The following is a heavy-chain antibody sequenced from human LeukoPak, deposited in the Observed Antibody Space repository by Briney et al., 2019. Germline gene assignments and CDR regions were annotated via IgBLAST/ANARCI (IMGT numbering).Heavy chain of an antibody. CDR1: GFTFGDYA. Sequence: GGSLRLSCTASGFTFGDYAMSWFRQAPGKGLEWVGFTRSKAYGGTTEYAASVKGRFTISRDDSKSIAYLQMNSLKTEDTAVYYCTRAEMVVGFNAFDIWGQGTMVTVSS. D-gene: IGHD3-22*01. CDR3: TRAEMVVGFNAFDI. V-gene: IGHV3-49*03. J-gene: IGHJ3*02. CDR2: TRSKAYGGTT.